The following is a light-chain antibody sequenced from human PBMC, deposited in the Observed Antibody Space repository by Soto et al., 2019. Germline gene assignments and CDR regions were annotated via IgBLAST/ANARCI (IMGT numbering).Light chain of an antibody. CDR2: GAS. J-gene: IGKJ1*01. V-gene: IGKV3-20*01. CDR1: QSVSRN. CDR3: HQYGSSPAT. Sequence: EIVITQSPATLSVSPGERATLSCRASQSVSRNLAWYQQRPGQAPRLLIYGASNRATGIPDRFSGSGSGTDSTLTISRLEPEDFAVYYCHQYGSSPATFGQGTKVDIK.